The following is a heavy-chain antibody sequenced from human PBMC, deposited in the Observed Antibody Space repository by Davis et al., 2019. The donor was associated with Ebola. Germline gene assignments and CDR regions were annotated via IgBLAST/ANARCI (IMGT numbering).Heavy chain of an antibody. V-gene: IGHV3-74*01. Sequence: GESLKISCAASGFTFSSYWMHWVRQAPGKGLVWVSRINSDGSSTSYADSVKGRFTISRDNAKNTLYLQMNSLRAEDTAVYYCARQAPNYDFWSDNNPDDYWGQGTLVTVSS. CDR2: INSDGSST. D-gene: IGHD3-3*01. CDR1: GFTFSSYW. CDR3: ARQAPNYDFWSDNNPDDY. J-gene: IGHJ4*02.